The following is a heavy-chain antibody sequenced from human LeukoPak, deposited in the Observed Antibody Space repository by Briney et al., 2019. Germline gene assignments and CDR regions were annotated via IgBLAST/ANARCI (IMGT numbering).Heavy chain of an antibody. CDR3: AIQPEIYDYVWGSYRLKYYFDY. Sequence: SETLSLTCTVSGGSISSYYWSWIRQPPGKGLEWIGYIYYSGSTNYNPSLKSRVTISVDTSKNQFSLKLSSVTAADTAVYYCAIQPEIYDYVWGSYRLKYYFDYWGQGTLVTVSS. D-gene: IGHD3-16*02. CDR1: GGSISSYY. CDR2: IYYSGST. V-gene: IGHV4-59*08. J-gene: IGHJ4*02.